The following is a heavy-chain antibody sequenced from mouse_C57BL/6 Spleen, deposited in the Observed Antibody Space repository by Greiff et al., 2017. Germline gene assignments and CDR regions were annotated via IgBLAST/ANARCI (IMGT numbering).Heavy chain of an antibody. CDR1: GFSFTSYG. Sequence: QVQLQQSGPGLVAPSQSLSLTCTVSGFSFTSYGVDWVRQSPGKGLEWLGVIWGVGNTNYNSALKSRLSISKDNSKSQVFLKMNSLQTDDTAMYYCASEGGLLRFAYWGQGTLVTVSA. D-gene: IGHD2-3*01. V-gene: IGHV2-6*01. J-gene: IGHJ3*01. CDR2: IWGVGNT. CDR3: ASEGGLLRFAY.